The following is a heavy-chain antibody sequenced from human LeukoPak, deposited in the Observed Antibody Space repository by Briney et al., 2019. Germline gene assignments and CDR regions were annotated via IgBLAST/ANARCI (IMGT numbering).Heavy chain of an antibody. J-gene: IGHJ4*02. CDR1: GYTSTVKF. V-gene: IGHV1-2*02. D-gene: IGHD3-22*01. CDR3: AIENWYDSSGFSKAFDY. CDR2: IEPNSGGA. Sequence: VASVKVSCKASGYTSTVKFLHWLRQAPGQGLEWMGGIEPNSGGAVYGQKFRGRVTVTRDTSVSTAYMELSSLRSDDTAVYYCAIENWYDSSGFSKAFDYWGQGTLVSVSS.